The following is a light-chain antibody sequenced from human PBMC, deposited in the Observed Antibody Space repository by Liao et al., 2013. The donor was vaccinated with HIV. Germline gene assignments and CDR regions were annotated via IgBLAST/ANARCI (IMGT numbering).Light chain of an antibody. V-gene: IGLV3-1*01. CDR3: QAWDSSTAEDV. CDR1: KLGNTY. CDR2: EDK. Sequence: SYELTQPPSVSVSPGQTVSITCSGDKLGNTYAHWYQQKPGQSPVVVIYEDKKRPSGIPERFSGSNSGNTATLTISGTQAMDEADYYCQAWDSSTAEDVFGTGTKVTV. J-gene: IGLJ1*01.